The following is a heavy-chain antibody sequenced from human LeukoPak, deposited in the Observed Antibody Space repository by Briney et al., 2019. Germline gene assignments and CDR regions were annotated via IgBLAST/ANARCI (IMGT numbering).Heavy chain of an antibody. CDR1: GYTFTSYD. Sequence: EASVKVSCKASGYTFTSYDINWVRQATGQGLEWMGWMNPNSGNTGYAQKFQGRVTMTRNTSISTAYMELSSLRSEDTAVYYCASRPVTNNWFDPWGQGTLVTVSS. CDR2: MNPNSGNT. CDR3: ASRPVTNNWFDP. D-gene: IGHD4-17*01. V-gene: IGHV1-8*01. J-gene: IGHJ5*02.